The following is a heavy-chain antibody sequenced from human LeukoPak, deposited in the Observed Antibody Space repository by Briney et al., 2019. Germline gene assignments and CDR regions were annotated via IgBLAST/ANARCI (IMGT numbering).Heavy chain of an antibody. V-gene: IGHV3-23*01. J-gene: IGHJ6*02. Sequence: PGGSLRLSCAASGFTFSSYAMSWVRQAPGKGQEWVSAISGSGGSTYYADSVKGRFTISRDNSKNTLYLQMNSLRAEDTAVYYCAKAPRAAAGTYNGMDVWGQGTTVTVSS. D-gene: IGHD6-13*01. CDR2: ISGSGGST. CDR3: AKAPRAAAGTYNGMDV. CDR1: GFTFSSYA.